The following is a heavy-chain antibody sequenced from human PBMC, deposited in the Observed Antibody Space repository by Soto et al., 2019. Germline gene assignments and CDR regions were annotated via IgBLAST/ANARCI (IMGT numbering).Heavy chain of an antibody. CDR3: ARELFGRSVWFDP. D-gene: IGHD3-10*01. V-gene: IGHV4-39*07. CDR1: GGSISSSSYY. CDR2: IYYSGST. Sequence: TSETLSLTCTVSGGSISSSSYYWGWIRQPPGKGLEWIGSIYYSGSTYYNPSLKSRVTISVDTSKNQFSLKLSSVTAADTAVYYCARELFGRSVWFDPWGQGTLVTVSS. J-gene: IGHJ5*02.